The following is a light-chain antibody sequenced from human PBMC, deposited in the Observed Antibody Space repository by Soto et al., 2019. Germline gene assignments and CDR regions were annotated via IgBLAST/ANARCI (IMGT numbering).Light chain of an antibody. J-gene: IGKJ4*01. CDR2: DTS. Sequence: EIALTQSPATLSLSPGEGATLSCRASHSVSRYLAWYQQRPGQAPRLLIYDTSNRATGIPARFSGSGSGTDFTLTISSLEPEEFAVYYCQQRNNWPWTFGGGTKVEIK. CDR1: HSVSRY. CDR3: QQRNNWPWT. V-gene: IGKV3-11*01.